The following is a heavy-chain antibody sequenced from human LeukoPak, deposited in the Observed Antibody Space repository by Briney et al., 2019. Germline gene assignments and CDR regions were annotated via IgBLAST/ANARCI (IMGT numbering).Heavy chain of an antibody. J-gene: IGHJ4*02. D-gene: IGHD3-22*01. V-gene: IGHV5-51*01. CDR2: IYPGGSDA. CDR1: GYSFTGYW. Sequence: RGESLKISCKASGYSFTGYWIGWVRQMPGKGLEWMGIIYPGGSDARYSPSFRGQVTISADKSISTAYLQWSSLKASDTAMYYCARRLGWDFDSSGYSFDFWGQGTLVTVSS. CDR3: ARRLGWDFDSSGYSFDF.